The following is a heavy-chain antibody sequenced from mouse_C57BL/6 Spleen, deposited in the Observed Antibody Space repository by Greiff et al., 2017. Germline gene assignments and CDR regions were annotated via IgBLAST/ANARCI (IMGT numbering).Heavy chain of an antibody. CDR3: ARSQPHGYLEV. CDR1: GYTFTSYW. D-gene: IGHD6-1*01. CDR2: IGRSGSST. Sequence: QVQLQQPGAGLVKPGDSVKLSCTASGYTFTSYWMQWVHQTPGKGLEWIGEIGRSGSSTNYTQKFKGKATLTVDTSNSTAYMQMSSLTSEDTAVYYCARSQPHGYLEVWGTGTSVTVSS. V-gene: IGHV1-50*01. J-gene: IGHJ1*03.